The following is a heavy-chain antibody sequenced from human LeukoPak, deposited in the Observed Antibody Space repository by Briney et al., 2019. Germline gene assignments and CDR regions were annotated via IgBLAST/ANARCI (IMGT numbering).Heavy chain of an antibody. J-gene: IGHJ4*01. CDR1: GFTFSSYA. Sequence: GGSLRLSCAASGFTFSSYAMHWVRQAPGKGLEWVAFIRYDGSHEYYADSVKGRFTISRDNSKNTLYLQMNSVRSEDTALYYCAKPSGSGVDYWGQGTRVTVSS. CDR3: AKPSGSGVDY. D-gene: IGHD1-26*01. CDR2: IRYDGSHE. V-gene: IGHV3-30*02.